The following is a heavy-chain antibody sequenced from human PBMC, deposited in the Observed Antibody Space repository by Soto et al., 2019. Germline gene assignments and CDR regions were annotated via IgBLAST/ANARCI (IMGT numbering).Heavy chain of an antibody. J-gene: IGHJ6*03. CDR3: AKVPILRFLEWTYDRSYYYYMDV. CDR2: ISGSGGST. CDR1: GFTFSSYA. D-gene: IGHD3-3*01. V-gene: IGHV3-23*01. Sequence: GGSLRLSCAASGFTFSSYAMSWVRQAPGKGLEWVSAISGSGGSTYYADSVKGRFTISRDNSKNTLYLQMNSLRAEDTAVYYCAKVPILRFLEWTYDRSYYYYMDVWGKGTTVTVSS.